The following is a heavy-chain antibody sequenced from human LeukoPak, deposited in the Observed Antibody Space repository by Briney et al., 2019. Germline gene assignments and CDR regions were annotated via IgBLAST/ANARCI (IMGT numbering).Heavy chain of an antibody. CDR3: ARGGPYYDSSRANDLNY. CDR2: INPNSGGT. D-gene: IGHD3-22*01. Sequence: ASVKVSCKASGYTFTGYDMHWVRQAPGQGLEWMGWINPNSGGTNYAQKFQGWVTMTRDTSISTAYMELSRLTSDDTAVYYCARGGPYYDSSRANDLNYWGQGTLVTVSS. V-gene: IGHV1-2*04. J-gene: IGHJ4*02. CDR1: GYTFTGYD.